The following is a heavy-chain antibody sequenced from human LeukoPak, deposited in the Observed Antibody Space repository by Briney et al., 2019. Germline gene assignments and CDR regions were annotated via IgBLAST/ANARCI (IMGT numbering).Heavy chain of an antibody. CDR3: ATGYSSTWYYFDY. V-gene: IGHV4-59*01. CDR1: GDSISSYY. CDR2: IYHSGST. D-gene: IGHD6-13*01. Sequence: ASETLSLTCTVSGDSISSYYWSWIRQPPRKRLEWIGYIYHSGSTNYNPSLKSRVTISADTSKYQFSLKLSSVTAADTAVYYCATGYSSTWYYFDYWGQGTLVTVSS. J-gene: IGHJ4*02.